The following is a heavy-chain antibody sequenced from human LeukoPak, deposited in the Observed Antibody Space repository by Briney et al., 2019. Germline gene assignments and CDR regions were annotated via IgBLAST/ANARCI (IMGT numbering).Heavy chain of an antibody. CDR2: FGREDGET. D-gene: IGHD3-3*01. V-gene: IGHV1-24*01. CDR1: GYTLTELS. CDR3: STRDRVVWSGPYYYGMDV. J-gene: IGHJ6*02. Sequence: VSVKVSCRVSGYTLTELSMHWVRQARGKGRECRGGFGREDGETIYAQKYQGRVTMTEDTSTDTAYMELSSLRSEDTAVYYCSTRDRVVWSGPYYYGMDVWGQRTTVTVSS.